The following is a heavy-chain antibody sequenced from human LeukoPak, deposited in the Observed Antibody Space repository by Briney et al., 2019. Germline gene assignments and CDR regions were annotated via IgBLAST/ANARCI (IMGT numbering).Heavy chain of an antibody. CDR1: GYTFTDYY. CDR3: ARFDQVSQTAGGY. V-gene: IGHV1-2*02. J-gene: IGHJ4*02. CDR2: INPHSGGT. D-gene: IGHD5/OR15-5a*01. Sequence: ASVKVSCKASGYTFTDYYMHWVRQAPGQGLEWMGWINPHSGGTNYAQKFQGRVTMTRDTSISTAHMELSRLRSDDTAVYYCARFDQVSQTAGGYWGQGTLVTVSS.